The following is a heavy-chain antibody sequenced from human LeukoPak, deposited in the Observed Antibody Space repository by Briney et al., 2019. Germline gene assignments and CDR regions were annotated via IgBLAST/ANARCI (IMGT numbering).Heavy chain of an antibody. CDR2: ISWGGGST. J-gene: IGHJ4*02. V-gene: IGHV3-43D*03. Sequence: GGSLRLSCADSGFTFDDYAMHWVRQAPGKGLEWVSLISWGGGSTYYADSVKGRFTISRDNSKNSLYLQMNSLRAEDTALYYCAKGKRYSYGLFDYWGQGTLVTVSS. D-gene: IGHD5-18*01. CDR1: GFTFDDYA. CDR3: AKGKRYSYGLFDY.